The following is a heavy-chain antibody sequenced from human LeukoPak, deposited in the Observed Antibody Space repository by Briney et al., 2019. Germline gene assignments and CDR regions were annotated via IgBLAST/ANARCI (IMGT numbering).Heavy chain of an antibody. CDR2: IYPGDSDT. CDR1: GYIFTSYW. D-gene: IGHD3-10*01. CDR3: ARPGGSGPSVYYMDV. J-gene: IGHJ6*03. Sequence: GGSLQISCKGSGYIFTSYWIGWVRQMPGKGLEWMGIIYPGDSDTRYSPSFQGQVTISADKSISTASLQWSSLKASDTAMYYCARPGGSGPSVYYMDVWGKGTTVTVSS. V-gene: IGHV5-51*01.